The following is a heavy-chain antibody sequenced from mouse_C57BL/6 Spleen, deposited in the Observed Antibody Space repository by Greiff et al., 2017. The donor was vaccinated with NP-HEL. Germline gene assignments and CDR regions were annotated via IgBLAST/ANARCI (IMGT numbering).Heavy chain of an antibody. J-gene: IGHJ2*01. CDR3: ARWTTVVGGYFDY. D-gene: IGHD1-1*01. Sequence: QVHVKQSGAELARPGASVKLSCKASGYTFTSYGISWVKQRTGQGLEWIGEIYPRSGNTYYNEKFKGKATLTADKSSSTAYMELRSLTSEDSAVYFCARWTTVVGGYFDYWGQGTTLTVSS. CDR2: IYPRSGNT. V-gene: IGHV1-81*01. CDR1: GYTFTSYG.